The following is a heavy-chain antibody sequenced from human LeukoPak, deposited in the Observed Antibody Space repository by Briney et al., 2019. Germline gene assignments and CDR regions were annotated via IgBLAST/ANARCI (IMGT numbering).Heavy chain of an antibody. CDR3: AGGSGSYTGVDY. CDR2: IYYSGST. D-gene: IGHD3-10*01. J-gene: IGHJ4*02. Sequence: SETLSLTCTVSGGPISSSSYYWGWIRQPPGKGLEWIGSIYYSGSTYYNPSLKSRVTISVDTSKNQFSLKLSSVTAADTAVYYCAGGSGSYTGVDYWGQGTLVTVSS. CDR1: GGPISSSSYY. V-gene: IGHV4-39*01.